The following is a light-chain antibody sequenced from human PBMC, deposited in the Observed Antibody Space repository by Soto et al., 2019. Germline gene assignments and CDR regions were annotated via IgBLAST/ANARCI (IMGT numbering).Light chain of an antibody. CDR1: QGIGSW. V-gene: IGKV1-12*01. J-gene: IGKJ5*01. CDR2: AAS. CDR3: QQANSFPIT. Sequence: DIQMTQPPSSVSASVGARVPVTCRASQGIGSWLAWYQKKPGKAPILLIYAASSLQSGVPSRFSGSGSGTDFTPTISSLQPEDCAIYFCQQANSFPITFGQGTRLEIK.